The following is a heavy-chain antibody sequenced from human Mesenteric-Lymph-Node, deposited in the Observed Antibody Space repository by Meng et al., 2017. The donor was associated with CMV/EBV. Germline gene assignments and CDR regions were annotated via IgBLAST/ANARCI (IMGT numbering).Heavy chain of an antibody. J-gene: IGHJ4*02. V-gene: IGHV6-1*01. CDR1: GDSVSSDSAT. D-gene: IGHD7-27*01. CDR3: ARAANWGAIDY. CDR2: TYYRSKWYN. Sequence: ISGDSVSSDSATWNRIRQSASRGLEWLGRTYYRSKWYNDYALSVKSRVIINPDTSKNQFSLQLSSVTPEDTAVYYCARAANWGAIDYWGQGTLVTVSS.